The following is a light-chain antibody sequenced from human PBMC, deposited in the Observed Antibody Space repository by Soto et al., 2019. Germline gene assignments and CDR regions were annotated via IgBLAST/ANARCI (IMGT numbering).Light chain of an antibody. V-gene: IGKV3-11*01. CDR2: DAY. Sequence: EIVLTQSPATLSLSPGERATLSCRASQSISSYLAWYQQKPDQTPRLLIYDAYNRATGIPARFSGSGSGTEFTRNISSREPEDFAVYYCHQRSTWPFTFGPGTKVDIK. CDR3: HQRSTWPFT. CDR1: QSISSY. J-gene: IGKJ3*01.